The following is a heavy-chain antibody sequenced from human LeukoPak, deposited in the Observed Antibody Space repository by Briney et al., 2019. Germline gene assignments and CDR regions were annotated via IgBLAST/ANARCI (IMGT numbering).Heavy chain of an antibody. Sequence: GGSLRLSCAASGFTFSDYYMSWIRQAPGKGLEWVSYISSSGSTIYYADSVKGRFTISRDNAKNSLYLQMNSLRAEDTAVYYCARDGSGSSYYYYYMDVWGKGTTVTVSS. CDR3: ARDGSGSSYYYYYMDV. J-gene: IGHJ6*03. CDR2: ISSSGSTI. V-gene: IGHV3-11*04. D-gene: IGHD3-10*01. CDR1: GFTFSDYY.